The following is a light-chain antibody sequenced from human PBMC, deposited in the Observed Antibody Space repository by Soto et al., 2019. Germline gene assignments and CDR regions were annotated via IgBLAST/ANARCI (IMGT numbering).Light chain of an antibody. V-gene: IGKV3-20*01. CDR1: QSVSSN. J-gene: IGKJ1*01. CDR2: GAS. CDR3: QQYGSSTLWT. Sequence: EILITQSPATLSVSPGERATLSCRASQSVSSNLAWYQQKPGQAPRLLTYGASSRATGIPDRFSGSGSGTDFTLTISRLEPEDFAVYYCQQYGSSTLWTFGQGPRWIS.